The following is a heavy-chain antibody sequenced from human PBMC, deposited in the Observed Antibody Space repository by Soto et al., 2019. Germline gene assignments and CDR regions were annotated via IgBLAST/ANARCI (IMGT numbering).Heavy chain of an antibody. CDR3: ARSQGSSTSLEIYYYYYYGMDV. Sequence: QVQLVQSGAEVKKPGSSVKVSCKASGGTFSSYAISWVRQAPGQGLEWMGGIIPISETTNYAQKFQGRVTITADESKSTAYMELSSLRSEDKAVYHCARSQGSSTSLEIYYYYYYGMDVWGQGTTVTVSS. CDR2: IIPISETT. CDR1: GGTFSSYA. D-gene: IGHD2-2*01. J-gene: IGHJ6*02. V-gene: IGHV1-69*01.